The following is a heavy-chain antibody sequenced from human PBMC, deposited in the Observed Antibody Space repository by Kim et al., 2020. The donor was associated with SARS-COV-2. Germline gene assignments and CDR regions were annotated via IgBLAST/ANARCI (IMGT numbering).Heavy chain of an antibody. V-gene: IGHV4-39*01. Sequence: SETLSLTCTVSGGSISSSSYYWGWIRQPPGKGLEWIGSYYYSGSTYYTPSLKRRVTISVDTSKNQFSLKLSSVTASDTAVYYCARHSPERWLQLWFDYCGQGTLVTVSS. D-gene: IGHD5-12*01. CDR1: GGSISSSSYY. CDR3: ARHSPERWLQLWFDY. CDR2: YYYSGST. J-gene: IGHJ4*02.